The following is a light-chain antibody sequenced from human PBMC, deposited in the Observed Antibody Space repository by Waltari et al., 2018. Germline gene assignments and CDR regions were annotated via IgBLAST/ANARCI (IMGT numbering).Light chain of an antibody. Sequence: CRGSQSVSRALAGYQQKPGQAPRRLIYGASTRATGIPDRFSGSGSGTDFSLTISRLEPDDFAVYYCQHYLRLPVTFGQGTTVEI. J-gene: IGKJ1*01. CDR3: QHYLRLPVT. V-gene: IGKV3-20*01. CDR1: QSVSRA. CDR2: GAS.